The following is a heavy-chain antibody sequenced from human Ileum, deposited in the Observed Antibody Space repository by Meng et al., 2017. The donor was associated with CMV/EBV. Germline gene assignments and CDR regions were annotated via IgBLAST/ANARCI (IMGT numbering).Heavy chain of an antibody. V-gene: IGHV2-5*02. CDR2: IYWDDDK. J-gene: IGHJ4*01. D-gene: IGHD3-22*01. Sequence: QITLKDRGPPLVKPTQTRTLPCTFSGFSFSTTGVGVGWIRQPPGKALEWLALIYWDDDKRYSPSLKSRLTITKDTSKNQVVLAMTNMDPVDTATYYCARNYYDSGPFQYWGQGTLVTVSS. CDR1: GFSFSTTGVG. CDR3: ARNYYDSGPFQY.